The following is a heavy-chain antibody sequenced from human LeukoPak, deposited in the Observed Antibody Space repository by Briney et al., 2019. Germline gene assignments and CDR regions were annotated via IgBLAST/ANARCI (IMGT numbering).Heavy chain of an antibody. CDR2: SYYSGST. Sequence: SETLSLTCTVSGGSISSSSYYWGWIRQPPGKGLEWIGSSYYSGSTYYNPSLKSRVTISVDPSKNQFSRKLSSVNAADTAVYYCARPKMDTPGGFDYWGQGTLVTVSS. J-gene: IGHJ4*02. V-gene: IGHV4-39*01. CDR3: ARPKMDTPGGFDY. CDR1: GGSISSSSYY. D-gene: IGHD5-24*01.